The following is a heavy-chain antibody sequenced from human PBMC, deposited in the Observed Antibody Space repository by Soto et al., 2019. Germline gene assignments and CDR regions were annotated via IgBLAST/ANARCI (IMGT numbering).Heavy chain of an antibody. CDR2: INAGNGNT. CDR3: ARFEVVEAATHYYYYGMDV. CDR1: GYTFTSYA. Sequence: ASVKVSCKASGYTFTSYAMHWVRQAPGQRLEWMGWINAGNGNTKYSQKFQGRVTITRDTSASTAYMELSSLRSEDTAVYYCARFEVVEAATHYYYYGMDVWGQGTTVTVSS. V-gene: IGHV1-3*01. J-gene: IGHJ6*02. D-gene: IGHD2-15*01.